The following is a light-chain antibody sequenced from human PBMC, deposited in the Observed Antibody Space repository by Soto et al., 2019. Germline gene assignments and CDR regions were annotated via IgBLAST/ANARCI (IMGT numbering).Light chain of an antibody. CDR1: SSDVGAYNY. J-gene: IGLJ1*01. Sequence: QCALTQPPSASGSAGQSVTISCTGTSSDVGAYNYVSWHQQHPGKAPKLMIYEVSKRPSGVPDRFSGSKSGNTASLTVSGLQAEDETDYYCSSYAGSTTYVFGTGTRSPS. V-gene: IGLV2-8*01. CDR2: EVS. CDR3: SSYAGSTTYV.